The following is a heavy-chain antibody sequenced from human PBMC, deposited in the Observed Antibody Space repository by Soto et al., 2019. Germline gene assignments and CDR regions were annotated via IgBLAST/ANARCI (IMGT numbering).Heavy chain of an antibody. CDR2: IKSKADGGTT. D-gene: IGHD2-21*01. V-gene: IGHV3-15*07. Sequence: EVQLVESGGGLVKPGGSLRLSCAASGFTFTNAWMNWVRQAPGKGLEWVGLIKSKADGGTTAYAAPVKDRFTISRDDSKTTLYLQLNSLKTDDPAEYFGATMLSGVIPPWISWGNGTLVTVSS. CDR1: GFTFTNAW. CDR3: ATMLSGVIPPWIS. J-gene: IGHJ5*01.